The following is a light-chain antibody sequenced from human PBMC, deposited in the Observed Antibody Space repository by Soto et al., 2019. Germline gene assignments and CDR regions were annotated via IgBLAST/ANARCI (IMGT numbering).Light chain of an antibody. CDR2: ATD. J-gene: IGLJ3*02. Sequence: QTVVTQPPSASGTPGQRVTISCSGSYSDIGSNVVNWYRQLPGTAPKLLIYATDQRPSGVPDRFSGSKSGTSASLAISGLQSEDEADYICAAWDDNLHGPVFGGGTKLTVL. V-gene: IGLV1-44*01. CDR1: YSDIGSNV. CDR3: AAWDDNLHGPV.